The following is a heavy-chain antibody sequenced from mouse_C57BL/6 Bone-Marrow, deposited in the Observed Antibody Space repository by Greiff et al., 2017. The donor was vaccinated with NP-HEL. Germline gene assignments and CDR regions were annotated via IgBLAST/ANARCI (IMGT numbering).Heavy chain of an antibody. D-gene: IGHD2-1*01. J-gene: IGHJ2*01. V-gene: IGHV5-12*01. CDR3: ARGYYGNFMFAY. CDR1: GFTFSDYY. Sequence: EVKLVESGGGLVQPGGSLKLSCAASGFTFSDYYMYWVRQTPEKRLEWVAYISNGGGSTYYPDTVKGRFTISRDNAKNTLYLQMSRLKSEDTAMYYCARGYYGNFMFAYWGQGTTLTVSS. CDR2: ISNGGGST.